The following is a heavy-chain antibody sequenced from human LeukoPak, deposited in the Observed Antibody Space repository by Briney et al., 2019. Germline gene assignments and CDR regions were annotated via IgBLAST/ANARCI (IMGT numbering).Heavy chain of an antibody. J-gene: IGHJ3*02. V-gene: IGHV5-51*01. Sequence: EXLKISCKGSGYSFTSYWIGWVRQMPGKGLGWMGIIYPGDSDTRYSPSFQGQVTISADKSISTAYLQWSSLKASDTAMYYCARLDGYYDSSGYYPRGAFDIWGQGTMVTVSS. CDR1: GYSFTSYW. CDR2: IYPGDSDT. CDR3: ARLDGYYDSSGYYPRGAFDI. D-gene: IGHD3-22*01.